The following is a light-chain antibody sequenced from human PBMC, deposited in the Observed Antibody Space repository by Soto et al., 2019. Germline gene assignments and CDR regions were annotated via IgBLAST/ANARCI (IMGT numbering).Light chain of an antibody. J-gene: IGKJ1*01. CDR1: QTINSF. CDR3: QQYYRYPWT. CDR2: DAS. V-gene: IGKV1-5*01. Sequence: DIQMTQSPSTLSASVGDRVTITCRASQTINSFLAWYQQTPGKAPKLLIYDASSLQSGVPSRFSGCGSGTEFTLTISSLQPDDFATFHCQQYYRYPWTFGQGTKVEIK.